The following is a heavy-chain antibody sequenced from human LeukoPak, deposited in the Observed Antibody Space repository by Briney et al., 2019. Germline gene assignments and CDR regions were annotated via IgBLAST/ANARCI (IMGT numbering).Heavy chain of an antibody. V-gene: IGHV3-74*01. CDR3: ARDKKSGESSEIDY. CDR2: INRDGSIT. J-gene: IGHJ4*02. CDR1: GFTFGNYW. D-gene: IGHD3-10*01. Sequence: GGSLRLSCAASGFTFGNYWLHWVRQAPGKGLVWVSRINRDGSITKYADSVKGRFTVSRDNAKNTLDLQMNSLRAEDTAVYYCARDKKSGESSEIDYWGQGTLVTISS.